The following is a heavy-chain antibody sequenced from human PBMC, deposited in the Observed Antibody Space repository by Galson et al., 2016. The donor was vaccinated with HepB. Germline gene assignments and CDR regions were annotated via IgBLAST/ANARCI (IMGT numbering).Heavy chain of an antibody. V-gene: IGHV1-8*01. CDR3: ARGSGDSSKCDVPYDYGMAV. CDR2: MNPDSGYT. CDR1: GYAFTNYD. Sequence: VKVSCKASGYAFTNYDINWVRQAPGQGLEWMGWMNPDSGYTNFPQKFQGRLTMTRDTSIRTAYMELSSLRSEDTAGYFCARGSGDSSKCDVPYDYGMAVWGQGTTVTVS. D-gene: IGHD6-13*01. J-gene: IGHJ6*02.